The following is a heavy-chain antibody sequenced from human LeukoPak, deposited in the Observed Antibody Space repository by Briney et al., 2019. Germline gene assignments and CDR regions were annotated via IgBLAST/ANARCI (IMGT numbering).Heavy chain of an antibody. V-gene: IGHV5-51*01. J-gene: IGHJ4*02. CDR2: IYPRDSDT. D-gene: IGHD3-10*01. Sequence: GESLQISCKGSGYTFITSWIGWVRQMPREGLEWMGIIYPRDSDTRYSPSFQGQVTISADKSITTVYLQWSSLKASDTAMYYCARLSGSYYSGPDYWGQGTLVTVSS. CDR1: GYTFITSW. CDR3: ARLSGSYYSGPDY.